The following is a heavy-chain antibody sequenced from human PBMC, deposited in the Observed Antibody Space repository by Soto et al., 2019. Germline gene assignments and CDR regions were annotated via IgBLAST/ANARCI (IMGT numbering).Heavy chain of an antibody. Sequence: WIWIRQHPGKGLEWIGCIYYSGSTYYNPSLKSRVTISVDMSKNQFSLKLSSVTAADTAVYYCARSEFSSVFDPWGQGTLVAVSS. J-gene: IGHJ5*02. CDR2: IYYSGST. D-gene: IGHD4-4*01. CDR3: ARSEFSSVFDP. V-gene: IGHV4-31*02.